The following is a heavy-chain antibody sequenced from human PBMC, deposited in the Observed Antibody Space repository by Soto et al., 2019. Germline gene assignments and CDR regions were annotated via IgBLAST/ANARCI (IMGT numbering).Heavy chain of an antibody. J-gene: IGHJ6*03. D-gene: IGHD6-13*01. V-gene: IGHV3-9*01. Sequence: GGSLRLSCAASGFTFDDYAMHWVRQAPGKGLEWVSGISWNSGSIGYADSLKGRFTISRDNAKNSLYLQMNSLRAEDTALYYCAKSGIAAAGTEYYYYYYMDVWGKGTTVTVSS. CDR1: GFTFDDYA. CDR3: AKSGIAAAGTEYYYYYYMDV. CDR2: ISWNSGSI.